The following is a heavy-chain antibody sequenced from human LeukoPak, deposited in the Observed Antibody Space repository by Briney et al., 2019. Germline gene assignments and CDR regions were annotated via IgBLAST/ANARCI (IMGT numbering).Heavy chain of an antibody. V-gene: IGHV3-7*01. Sequence: GGSLRLSCAASGFRFTGFWMSWVRQAPGKGPERVANINQESTETYYVDSVRGRFTISRDNAKNSLSLQMNSLRVEDTAVYYCAREVDRSFGYWGQGNLVTVSS. CDR2: INQESTET. CDR3: AREVDRSFGY. J-gene: IGHJ4*02. D-gene: IGHD2-15*01. CDR1: GFRFTGFW.